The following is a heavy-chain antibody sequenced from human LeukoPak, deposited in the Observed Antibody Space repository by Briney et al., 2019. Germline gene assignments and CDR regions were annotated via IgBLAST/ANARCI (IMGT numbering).Heavy chain of an antibody. V-gene: IGHV3-23*01. CDR2: ISGSGGST. CDR1: GFTFSSYA. Sequence: PGGSLRLSCAASGFTFSSYAMSWVRQAPGKRLEWVSAISGSGGSTYYADSVKGRFTISRDNSKNTLYLQMNSLRAEDTAVYYCAKTGRWLQLGVYYYYGMDVWGQGTTVTVSS. D-gene: IGHD5-24*01. J-gene: IGHJ6*02. CDR3: AKTGRWLQLGVYYYYGMDV.